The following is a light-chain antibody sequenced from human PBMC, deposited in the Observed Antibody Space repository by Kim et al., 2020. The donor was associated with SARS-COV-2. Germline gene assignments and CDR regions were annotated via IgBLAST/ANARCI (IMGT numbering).Light chain of an antibody. J-gene: IGKJ2*01. V-gene: IGKV3-20*01. CDR2: DVS. Sequence: EIVLTQSPGTLSVSPGERATFSCRASQTVSSGKLAWHQQRPGQAPRLLVHDVSNRTTGSPDRFSGSGSGTGFSLTISRVEPEDFAVYFCQRYATSRPYTFGQGTKLEI. CDR3: QRYATSRPYT. CDR1: QTVSSGK.